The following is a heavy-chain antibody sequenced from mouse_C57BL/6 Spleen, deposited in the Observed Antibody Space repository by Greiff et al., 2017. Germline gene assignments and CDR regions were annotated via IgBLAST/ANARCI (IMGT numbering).Heavy chain of an antibody. CDR2: ISSGSSTI. Sequence: EVKVVESGGGLVKPGGSLKLSCAASGFTFSDYGMHWVRQAPEKGLEWVAFISSGSSTIYYADTVKGRFTISRDNAKNTPSLQMTSLRSEDTAMYYCARDGDGYFGYAMDYWGQGTSVTVSS. CDR3: ARDGDGYFGYAMDY. J-gene: IGHJ4*01. D-gene: IGHD2-3*01. CDR1: GFTFSDYG. V-gene: IGHV5-17*01.